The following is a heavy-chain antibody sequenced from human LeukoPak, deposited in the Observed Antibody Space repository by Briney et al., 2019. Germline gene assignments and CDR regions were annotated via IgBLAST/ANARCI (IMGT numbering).Heavy chain of an antibody. Sequence: SETLSLTCAVYGGSFSGYYWSWIRQPPGKGLEWMGEINHSGSTNYNPSLKSRVTISVDTSKNQFSLKLSSVTAADTAVYYCARGHDYGDYEVFDYWGQGTLVTVSS. D-gene: IGHD4-17*01. J-gene: IGHJ4*02. CDR3: ARGHDYGDYEVFDY. CDR1: GGSFSGYY. CDR2: INHSGST. V-gene: IGHV4-34*01.